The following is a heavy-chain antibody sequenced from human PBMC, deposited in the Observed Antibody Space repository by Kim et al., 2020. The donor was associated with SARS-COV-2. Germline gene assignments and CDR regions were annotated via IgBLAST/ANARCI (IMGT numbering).Heavy chain of an antibody. CDR2: IYFSGST. V-gene: IGHV4-39*07. Sequence: SETLSLTCSVSGGSITSNSYYWGWIRQPPGKGLEWIGSIYFSGSTYYNPSLKSRVTISVDTSKNHFSLKLSSVTAADTALYYCATSYGSESYYSALRFDP. CDR1: GGSITSNSYY. CDR3: ATSYGSESYYSALRFDP. D-gene: IGHD3-10*01. J-gene: IGHJ5*02.